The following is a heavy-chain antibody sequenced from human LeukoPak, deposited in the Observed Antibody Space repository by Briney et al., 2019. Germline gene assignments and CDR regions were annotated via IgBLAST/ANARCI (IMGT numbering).Heavy chain of an antibody. V-gene: IGHV1-69*13. D-gene: IGHD3-10*01. Sequence: GASVKVSCKASGGSFNRNAVSWVRQAPGQGLEWMGGIIPMFPTPNYAQKFQDRVTITADESTTTAYMELSSLRSEDPAVYYCARVSYYYGSGSYNNWFDPWGQGTLVTVSS. J-gene: IGHJ5*02. CDR1: GGSFNRNA. CDR2: IIPMFPTP. CDR3: ARVSYYYGSGSYNNWFDP.